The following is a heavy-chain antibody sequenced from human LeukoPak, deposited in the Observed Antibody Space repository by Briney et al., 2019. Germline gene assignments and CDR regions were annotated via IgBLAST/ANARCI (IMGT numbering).Heavy chain of an antibody. CDR3: ARDSCSGGSCYANWFDP. CDR1: GYTFTSYY. J-gene: IGHJ5*02. V-gene: IGHV1-46*01. Sequence: GASVKVSCKASGYTFTSYYMHWVLQAPGQGLEWMGIINPSGGSTSYAQKFQGRVTMTRDTSTSTVYMELSSLRSEDTAVYYCARDSCSGGSCYANWFDPWGQGTLITVSS. CDR2: INPSGGST. D-gene: IGHD2-15*01.